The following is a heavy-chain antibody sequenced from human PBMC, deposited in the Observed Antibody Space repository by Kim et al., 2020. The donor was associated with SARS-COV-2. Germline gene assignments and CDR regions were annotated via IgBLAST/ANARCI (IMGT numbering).Heavy chain of an antibody. CDR2: ISSNSDRM. D-gene: IGHD2-2*03. CDR3: ARDLDLVPFEA. J-gene: IGHJ5*02. Sequence: GGSLRLSCEASGFTFSTSEMHWVRQAPGKGLEWISDISSNSDRMGYADSVKGRFTISRDNAKNSMYLQMNSLRVEDTAVYYCARDLDLVPFEACGQGALVTVSS. CDR1: GFTFSTSE. V-gene: IGHV3-48*03.